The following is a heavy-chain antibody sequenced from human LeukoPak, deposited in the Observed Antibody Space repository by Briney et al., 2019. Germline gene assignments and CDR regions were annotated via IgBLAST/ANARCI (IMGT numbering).Heavy chain of an antibody. J-gene: IGHJ4*02. CDR2: ISGSGGST. D-gene: IGHD6-19*01. CDR3: AKDPFLLDSSGWGADY. Sequence: GGSLRLSCAASGFTFSSYGMSWVRQAPGKGLEWVSAISGSGGSTYYADSVKGRFTISRDNSKNTLYLQMNSLRAEDTAVYYCAKDPFLLDSSGWGADYWGQGTLVTVSS. V-gene: IGHV3-23*01. CDR1: GFTFSSYG.